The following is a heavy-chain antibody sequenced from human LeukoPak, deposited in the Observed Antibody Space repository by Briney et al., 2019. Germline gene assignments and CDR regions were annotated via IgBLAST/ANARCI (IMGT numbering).Heavy chain of an antibody. D-gene: IGHD3-22*01. V-gene: IGHV4-59*08. Sequence: SETLSLTCTVSGGSISSYYWSWIRQPPGKGLEWIGYIYYSGSTNYNPSLKSRVTISVDTSKNQFSLKLSSVTAADTAVYYCARLITPSADYDSSGYYFDAFDIWGQGTMVTVSS. CDR3: ARLITPSADYDSSGYYFDAFDI. J-gene: IGHJ3*02. CDR1: GGSISSYY. CDR2: IYYSGST.